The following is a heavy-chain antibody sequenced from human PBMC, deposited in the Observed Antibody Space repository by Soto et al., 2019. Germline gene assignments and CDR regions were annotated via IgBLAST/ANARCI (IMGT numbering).Heavy chain of an antibody. CDR2: INPNSGGT. V-gene: IGHV1-2*02. CDR1: GYTFTGYY. D-gene: IGHD3-22*01. J-gene: IGHJ4*02. Sequence: SVKVSCKASGYTFTGYYMHWVRQAPGQGLEWMGWINPNSGGTNYAQKFQGRVTMTRDTSISTAYMELSRLRSDDTAVYYCARAEWATYYYDSSGYLAYWGQGTRVTVSS. CDR3: ARAEWATYYYDSSGYLAY.